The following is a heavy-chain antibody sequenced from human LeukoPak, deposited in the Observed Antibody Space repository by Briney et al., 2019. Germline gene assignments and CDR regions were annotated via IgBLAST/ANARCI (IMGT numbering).Heavy chain of an antibody. D-gene: IGHD5-18*01. CDR2: ISYDGSSK. Sequence: GGSLRLSCAASGYTFSTYAMHWVRQAPGKGLEWVAVISYDGSSKYYADSVKGRFTISRDNSKNTLYLQMNSLRAEDTAVYYCARARSSYGYGDAFDIWGQGTMVTVSS. J-gene: IGHJ3*02. V-gene: IGHV3-30*04. CDR3: ARARSSYGYGDAFDI. CDR1: GYTFSTYA.